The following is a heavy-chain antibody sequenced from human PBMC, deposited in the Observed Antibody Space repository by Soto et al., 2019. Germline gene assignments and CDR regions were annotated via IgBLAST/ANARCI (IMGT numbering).Heavy chain of an antibody. Sequence: PVGSLRLSCAASGFTFSDYYMSWIRQAPGGGLEWVSYISSSGSIIYYADSVRGRFTISRDNAKNSLYLQMNSLRAEDTAVYYCGRDGPNSYYVPDNWGQGTLVTVSS. J-gene: IGHJ4*02. CDR3: GRDGPNSYYVPDN. CDR2: ISSSGSII. V-gene: IGHV3-11*01. CDR1: GFTFSDYY. D-gene: IGHD4-4*01.